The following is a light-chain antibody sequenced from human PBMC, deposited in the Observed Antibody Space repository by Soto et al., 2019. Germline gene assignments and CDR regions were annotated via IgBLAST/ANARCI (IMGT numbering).Light chain of an antibody. CDR1: QSVSSY. CDR3: QQRSNWLWT. V-gene: IGKV3-11*01. J-gene: IGKJ1*01. CDR2: DAS. Sequence: EIVLTQSPATLSLSPGERATLSCRASQSVSSYLVWYQQKPGQAPGLLIYDASNRATGIPARFSGSGSGTDFTLTISSLEPEDFAVYYCQQRSNWLWTFGQGTKVEIK.